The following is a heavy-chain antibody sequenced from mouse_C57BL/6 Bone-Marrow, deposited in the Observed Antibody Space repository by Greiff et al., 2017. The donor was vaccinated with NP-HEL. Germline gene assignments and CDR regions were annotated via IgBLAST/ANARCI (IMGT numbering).Heavy chain of an antibody. J-gene: IGHJ2*01. V-gene: IGHV1-64*01. CDR2: IHPNSGST. CDR1: GYTFTSYW. Sequence: QVQLQQPGAELVKPGASVKLSCKASGYTFTSYWMHWVKQRPGQGLEWIGMIHPNSGSTNYNEKFKSKATLTVDKSSSTAYMQLSSLTSEDSAFYYCATTYDYDGYYFDYWGQGTTLTVSS. D-gene: IGHD2-4*01. CDR3: ATTYDYDGYYFDY.